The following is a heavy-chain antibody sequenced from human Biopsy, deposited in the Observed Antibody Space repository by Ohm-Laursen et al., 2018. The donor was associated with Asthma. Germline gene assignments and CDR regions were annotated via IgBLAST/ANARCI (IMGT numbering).Heavy chain of an antibody. CDR1: GDSFSNYA. J-gene: IGHJ6*02. V-gene: IGHV1-69*13. Sequence: SVKVSCKASGDSFSNYAISWVRQAPGQGLEWMGGLIPVLGTPDHAQMFEGRVTITADESTSTAYMELSSLSSEDTAVYYCASGPQWSGLDVWGQGTTVTVSS. CDR3: ASGPQWSGLDV. CDR2: LIPVLGTP. D-gene: IGHD2-8*01.